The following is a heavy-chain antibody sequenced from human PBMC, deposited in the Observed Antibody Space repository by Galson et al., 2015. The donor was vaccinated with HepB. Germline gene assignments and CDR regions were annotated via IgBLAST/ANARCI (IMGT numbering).Heavy chain of an antibody. V-gene: IGHV6-1*01. D-gene: IGHD1-26*01. Sequence: CAISGDSVSSNSAAWNWTRQSPSRGLEWLGRTYYRSKWYNDYAVPVKSRITINPDTSKNQFSLQLNSVTPEDTAVYYCARGSLYSGSYHPYYYYYMDVWGKGTTVTVSS. CDR2: TYYRSKWYN. J-gene: IGHJ6*03. CDR3: ARGSLYSGSYHPYYYYYMDV. CDR1: GDSVSSNSAA.